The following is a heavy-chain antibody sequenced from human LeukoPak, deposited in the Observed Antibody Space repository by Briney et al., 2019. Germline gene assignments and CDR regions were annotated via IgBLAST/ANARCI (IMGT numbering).Heavy chain of an antibody. CDR1: GYIFTTYG. CDR2: ISAYNGDT. J-gene: IGHJ6*02. V-gene: IGHV1-18*01. Sequence: GASVKVSCKASGYIFTTYGISWVRQAPGQGLEWMGWISAYNGDTNYAQKLQGRVTVTTDTSTSTAYMELRSLRSDDTAGYYCARDELRYLDWIYYYYYGMDVWGQGTTVTVSS. D-gene: IGHD3-9*01. CDR3: ARDELRYLDWIYYYYYGMDV.